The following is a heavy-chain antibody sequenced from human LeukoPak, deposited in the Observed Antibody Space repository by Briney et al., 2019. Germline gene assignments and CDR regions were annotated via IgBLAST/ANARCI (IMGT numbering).Heavy chain of an antibody. Sequence: SGGSLRLSCAASGFTFSSYWMHWVRQAPGKGLVWVSRINSDGSSTSYADSVKGRFTISRDNAKNTLYLQMNSLRAEDTAVYYCASSSPLAAAISWGQGTLVTVSS. J-gene: IGHJ5*02. D-gene: IGHD6-13*01. CDR3: ASSSPLAAAIS. V-gene: IGHV3-74*01. CDR2: INSDGSST. CDR1: GFTFSSYW.